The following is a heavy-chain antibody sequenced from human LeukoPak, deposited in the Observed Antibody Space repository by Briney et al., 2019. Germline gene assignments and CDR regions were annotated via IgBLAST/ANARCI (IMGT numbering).Heavy chain of an antibody. V-gene: IGHV3-23*01. CDR2: ISGSGGST. D-gene: IGHD3-22*01. CDR1: GFTVSSYY. J-gene: IGHJ5*02. CDR3: AKIFHTDGYYLGEHLFDA. Sequence: GGSLRLSCAVSGFTVSSYYMSWVRQAPGKGPEWLSAISGSGGSTTDADSVKGRFTTSRDNSKSTLYLQMNSLRAEDTAIYYCAKIFHTDGYYLGEHLFDAWGQGTLVTVSS.